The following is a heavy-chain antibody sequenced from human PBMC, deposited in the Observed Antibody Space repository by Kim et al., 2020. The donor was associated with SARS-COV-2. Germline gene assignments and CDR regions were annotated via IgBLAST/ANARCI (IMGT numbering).Heavy chain of an antibody. CDR1: GFTFSSYA. CDR2: ISGGDNT. D-gene: IGHD2-21*01. V-gene: IGHV3-23*01. Sequence: GGSLRLSCAASGFTFSSYAMTWVRQAPGKGLDWVSAISGGDNTYYADSVKGRFTISRDNSKNTLYLQMSSLRAEDTAVYYCAKRGGSISWSFDSWGQGTLVTVSS. J-gene: IGHJ4*02. CDR3: AKRGGSISWSFDS.